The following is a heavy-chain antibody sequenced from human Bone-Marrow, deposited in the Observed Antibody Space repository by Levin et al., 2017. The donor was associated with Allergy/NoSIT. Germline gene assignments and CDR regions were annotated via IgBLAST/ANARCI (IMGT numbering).Heavy chain of an antibody. D-gene: IGHD3-3*01. Sequence: EASVKVSCKTSGFTFGNSAVQWVRQARGQRLEWIGWIVVGSGNTDYAQKLQDRVTITRDMSTDTVYMELSSLRSEDTAIYYCAADQRFFDFWSGHYWGQGTQVTVSS. CDR3: AADQRFFDFWSGHY. J-gene: IGHJ4*02. V-gene: IGHV1-58*01. CDR2: IVVGSGNT. CDR1: GFTFGNSA.